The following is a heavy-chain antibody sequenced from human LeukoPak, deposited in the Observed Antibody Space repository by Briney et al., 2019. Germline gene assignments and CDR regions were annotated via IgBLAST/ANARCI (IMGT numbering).Heavy chain of an antibody. CDR3: ASQPAAADVDY. CDR1: GFTFSSYW. J-gene: IGHJ4*02. CDR2: IKQDGSKK. V-gene: IGHV3-7*03. D-gene: IGHD2-2*01. Sequence: VALRLSCAASGFTFSSYWMTWVRQAPGKGLEWVANIKQDGSKKTYVDSVKGRFTISRDNAKNSLYLQMNSLRADDTGVYYCASQPAAADVDYWGQGTLVTVSS.